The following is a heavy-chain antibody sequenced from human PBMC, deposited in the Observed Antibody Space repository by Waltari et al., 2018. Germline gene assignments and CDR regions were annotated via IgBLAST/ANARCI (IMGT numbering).Heavy chain of an antibody. D-gene: IGHD1-26*01. J-gene: IGHJ4*02. V-gene: IGHV3-7*01. CDR3: ARGWAHLDS. CDR1: GFTFSNFW. Sequence: EVQLVESGGNLVQPGGSLRLSRAASGFTFSNFWMTWVRQAPGKGPEWVANTKEEGNEIYYLDSVKGRFTISRDNAKNALFLQMNSLRAEDTAIYYCARGWAHLDSWGQGTLVTVSS. CDR2: TKEEGNEI.